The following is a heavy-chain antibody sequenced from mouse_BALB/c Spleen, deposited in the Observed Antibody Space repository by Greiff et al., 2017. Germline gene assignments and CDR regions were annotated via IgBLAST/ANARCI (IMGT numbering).Heavy chain of an antibody. CDR2: IDPENGDT. CDR1: GFNIKDYY. J-gene: IGHJ2*01. V-gene: IGHV14-4*02. CDR3: NANYYGSSPDY. Sequence: VQLQQSGAELVRSGASVKLSCTASGFNIKDYYMHWVKQRPEQGLEWIGWIDPENGDTEYAPKFQGKATMTADTSSNTAYLQLSSLTSEDTAVYYCNANYYGSSPDYWGQGTTLTVSS. D-gene: IGHD1-1*01.